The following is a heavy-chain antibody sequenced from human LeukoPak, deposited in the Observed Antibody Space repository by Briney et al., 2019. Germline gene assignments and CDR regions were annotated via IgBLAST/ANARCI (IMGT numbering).Heavy chain of an antibody. V-gene: IGHV4-4*07. J-gene: IGHJ4*02. D-gene: IGHD3-10*01. Sequence: SETLSLTCSVSGGPISSDYWSWIRQPAGKGLEWIGRVYTSGSTNYNPSLKSRVTMSVDTSKNQFSLKLSSVTAADTAVYYCAGPLLSGSYSPSPFDYWGQGTLVTVSS. CDR1: GGPISSDY. CDR3: AGPLLSGSYSPSPFDY. CDR2: VYTSGST.